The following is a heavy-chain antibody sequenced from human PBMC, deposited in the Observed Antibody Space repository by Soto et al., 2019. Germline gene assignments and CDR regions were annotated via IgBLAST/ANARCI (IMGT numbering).Heavy chain of an antibody. V-gene: IGHV3-48*04. Sequence: GGSLILSCAASGFTFSSENMNWVRQAPGKGLEWVSYIGGSGSLIFYGDSVKGRFTVSRDNAGNSLYLQMNSLSAEDTAVYYCARGLGSSWFFLWGQGTLVTVSS. CDR1: GFTFSSEN. D-gene: IGHD6-13*01. CDR2: IGGSGSLI. CDR3: ARGLGSSWFFL. J-gene: IGHJ5*02.